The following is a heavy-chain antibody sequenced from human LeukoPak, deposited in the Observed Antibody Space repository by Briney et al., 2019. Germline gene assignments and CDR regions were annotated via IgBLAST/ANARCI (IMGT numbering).Heavy chain of an antibody. CDR3: ARESPKTVYYYDSSGSYMGAFDI. D-gene: IGHD3-22*01. V-gene: IGHV3-7*01. CDR2: IKQDGSEK. Sequence: GGSLRLSCAASGFTFSSYWMSWVRQAPGKGLEWVANIKQDGSEKYYVDSVKGRFTISRDNAKNSLYLQMNSLRAEDTAVYYCARESPKTVYYYDSSGSYMGAFDIWGQGTTVTVSS. CDR1: GFTFSSYW. J-gene: IGHJ3*02.